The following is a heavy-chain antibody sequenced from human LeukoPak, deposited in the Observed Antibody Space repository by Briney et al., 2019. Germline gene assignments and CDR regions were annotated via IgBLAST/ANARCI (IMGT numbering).Heavy chain of an antibody. CDR2: IYYSGST. CDR1: GGYISSYY. Sequence: SETLSLTCTVSGGYISSYYWSWIRQPPGKGLERIGYIYYSGSTNYNPSLKSRVTISVDTSKNQFSLKLSSVTAADTAVYYCAREGGDSYGNFDYWGQGTLVTVSS. J-gene: IGHJ4*02. CDR3: AREGGDSYGNFDY. D-gene: IGHD5-18*01. V-gene: IGHV4-59*01.